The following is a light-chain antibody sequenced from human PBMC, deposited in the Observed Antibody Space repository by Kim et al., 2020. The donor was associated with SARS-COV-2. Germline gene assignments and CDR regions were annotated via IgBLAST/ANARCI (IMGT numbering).Light chain of an antibody. Sequence: GTLPSSPGDRATLSCRASQGVSNYLAWYQQKPGQAPRLLIYEASKRAAGIPARFSGSGSGTDFTLTISRLEPGDSAVYFCQQRGSFGQGTRLEIK. CDR1: QGVSNY. CDR3: QQRGS. CDR2: EAS. J-gene: IGKJ5*01. V-gene: IGKV3-11*01.